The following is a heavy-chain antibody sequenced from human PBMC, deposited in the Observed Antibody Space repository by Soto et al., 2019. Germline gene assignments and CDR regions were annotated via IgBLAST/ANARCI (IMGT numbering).Heavy chain of an antibody. V-gene: IGHV4-59*01. CDR1: GGSISSYY. CDR3: ARYRHCSGDSCNYYYIMDL. Sequence: SETLSLTCTVSGGSISSYYWSWIRQPPGKGLEWIGYIYYSGSTNYNPSLKSRVTISVDTSKNQFSLKLSSLRSDDTATYFCARYRHCSGDSCNYYYIMDLWGQGTTVTVSS. D-gene: IGHD2-15*01. CDR2: IYYSGST. J-gene: IGHJ6*02.